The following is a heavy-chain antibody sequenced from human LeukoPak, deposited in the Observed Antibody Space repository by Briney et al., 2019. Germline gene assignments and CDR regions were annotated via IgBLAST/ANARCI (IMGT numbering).Heavy chain of an antibody. D-gene: IGHD3-22*01. CDR2: ISSSSSTI. CDR3: AREVDYDSSGYYTPDFDY. Sequence: PGGSLRLSCAVSGFTFSSSSMNWVRQAPGKGLEWVSYISSSSSTIYYADSVKGRFTISRDNAKNSLYLQMNSLRDEDTAVYYCAREVDYDSSGYYTPDFDYWGQGTLVTVSS. V-gene: IGHV3-48*02. CDR1: GFTFSSSS. J-gene: IGHJ4*02.